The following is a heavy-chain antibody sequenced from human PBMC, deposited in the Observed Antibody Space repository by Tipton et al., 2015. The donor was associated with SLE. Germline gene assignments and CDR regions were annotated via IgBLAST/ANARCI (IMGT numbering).Heavy chain of an antibody. D-gene: IGHD3-10*01. CDR3: ARAADEFSDYGLDV. V-gene: IGHV4-59*11. CDR1: GGSISSHY. Sequence: TLSLTCTVSGGSISSHYWSWIRQPPGKGLEWIGYVDYIGSTNYNPSLKNRVTISLDTSKNQLSLKLSSVTAADTAVYYCARAADEFSDYGLDVWGQGTTVTVSS. J-gene: IGHJ6*02. CDR2: VDYIGST.